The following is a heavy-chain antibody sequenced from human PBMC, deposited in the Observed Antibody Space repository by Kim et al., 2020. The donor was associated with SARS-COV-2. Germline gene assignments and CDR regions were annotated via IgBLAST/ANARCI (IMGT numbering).Heavy chain of an antibody. J-gene: IGHJ4*02. V-gene: IGHV3-74*01. D-gene: IGHD4-17*01. Sequence: ADSVKSQFTNSRDNATNTLYLHMDSLRAEDTAVYYCARDATTVTPLDYWGQGTLVTVSS. CDR3: ARDATTVTPLDY.